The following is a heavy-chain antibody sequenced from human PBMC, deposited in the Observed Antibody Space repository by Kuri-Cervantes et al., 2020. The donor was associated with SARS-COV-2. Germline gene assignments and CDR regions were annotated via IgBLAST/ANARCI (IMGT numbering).Heavy chain of an antibody. CDR2: ISASGEII. Sequence: GESLKISCAASGFTISDYYITWSRQTPGKGLEWVSYISASGEIIYYADAVKARFTISRDNAKNSLYLQMNSLRAEDTAVYYCARVPIAAPDYWGQGTLVTVSS. D-gene: IGHD6-6*01. J-gene: IGHJ4*02. CDR1: GFTISDYY. CDR3: ARVPIAAPDY. V-gene: IGHV3-11*04.